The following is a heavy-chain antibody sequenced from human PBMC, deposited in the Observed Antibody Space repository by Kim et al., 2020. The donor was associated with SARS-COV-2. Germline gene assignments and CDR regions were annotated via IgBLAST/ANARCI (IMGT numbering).Heavy chain of an antibody. J-gene: IGHJ6*02. D-gene: IGHD2-8*01. CDR2: IIPIFGTA. V-gene: IGHV1-69*13. Sequence: SVKVSCKASGGTFSSYAISWVRQAPGQGLEWMGGIIPIFGTANYAQKFQGRVTITADESTSTAYMELSSLRSEDTAVYYCARDTRDEGCTNGVCRGSYYYYGMDVWGQGTTVTVSS. CDR1: GGTFSSYA. CDR3: ARDTRDEGCTNGVCRGSYYYYGMDV.